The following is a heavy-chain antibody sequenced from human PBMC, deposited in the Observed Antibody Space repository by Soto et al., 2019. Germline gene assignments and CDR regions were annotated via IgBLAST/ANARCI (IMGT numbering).Heavy chain of an antibody. CDR3: ARRSGYSSSWNYGMDV. V-gene: IGHV4-59*01. D-gene: IGHD6-13*01. CDR2: IYYSGST. CDR1: GGSISSYY. Sequence: QVQLQESGPGLVKPSETLSLTCTVSGGSISSYYWSWIRQPPGKGLEWIGYIYYSGSTNYNPSLKSRVTISVDTSKHQFSLKLSSVTAADTAVYYCARRSGYSSSWNYGMDVWGQGTTVTVSS. J-gene: IGHJ6*02.